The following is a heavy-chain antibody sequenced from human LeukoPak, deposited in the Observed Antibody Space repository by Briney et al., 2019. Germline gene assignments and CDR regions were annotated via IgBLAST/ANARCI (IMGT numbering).Heavy chain of an antibody. D-gene: IGHD1-26*01. Sequence: GSLRLSCAASGFTFSSYSMNWVRQPPGKGLEWIGEIYHSGSTNYNPSLKSRVTISVDKSKNQFSLKLSSVTAADTAVYYCARSGDGDAFDIWGQGTMVTVSS. CDR1: GFTFSSYSM. J-gene: IGHJ3*02. CDR3: ARSGDGDAFDI. CDR2: IYHSGST. V-gene: IGHV4-4*02.